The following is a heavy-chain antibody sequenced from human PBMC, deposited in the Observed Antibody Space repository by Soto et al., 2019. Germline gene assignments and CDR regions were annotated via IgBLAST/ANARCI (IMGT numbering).Heavy chain of an antibody. Sequence: LETLSLTCAVSGGSFRGFYWTWIRQSPGKGLEWLGDINHVGITNYNPSLKSRVSIPVDTSKSQFSLKLSSVTAADTAVYSCARAHDFWGGRQQPIDSWRQATLATV. D-gene: IGHD3-3*01. J-gene: IGHJ4*02. V-gene: IGHV4-34*01. CDR2: INHVGIT. CDR3: ARAHDFWGGRQQPIDS. CDR1: GGSFRGFY.